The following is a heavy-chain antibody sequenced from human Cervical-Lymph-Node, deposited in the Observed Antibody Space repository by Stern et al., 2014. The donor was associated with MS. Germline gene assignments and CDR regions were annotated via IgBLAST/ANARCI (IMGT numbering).Heavy chain of an antibody. CDR1: GYSFTSHY. V-gene: IGHV1-46*01. J-gene: IGHJ4*02. D-gene: IGHD3/OR15-3a*01. Sequence: QLVQFGAEVKKPGASVKGSCKASGYSFTSHYMHWVRQAPGQGIEWVGIINPSGDSASYAQKLQGRVTMTRDTSTSTVYMELSSLRSEDTAVYYCASGTGSKRPTGNYWGQGTLVTVSS. CDR2: INPSGDSA. CDR3: ASGTGSKRPTGNY.